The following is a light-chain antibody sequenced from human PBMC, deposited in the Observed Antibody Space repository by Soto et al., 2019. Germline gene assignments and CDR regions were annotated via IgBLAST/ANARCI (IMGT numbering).Light chain of an antibody. CDR2: GNS. Sequence: QSVLTQPPSVSGAPGQRVTISCTGSSSNIGAGYDVRWYQQLPGTAPKLLIYGNSNRPSGVPDRFSGSKSGTSAFLAITGLQAEDEADYYCQSYDSSLSGLVFGTGTKVTVL. V-gene: IGLV1-40*01. CDR3: QSYDSSLSGLV. CDR1: SSNIGAGYD. J-gene: IGLJ1*01.